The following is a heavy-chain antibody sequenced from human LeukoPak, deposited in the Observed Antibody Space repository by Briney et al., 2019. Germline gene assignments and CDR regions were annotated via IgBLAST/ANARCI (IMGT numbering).Heavy chain of an antibody. Sequence: SETLSLTCTVSGGSISSSSYYWGWLRQPPGTGLEWLGSIYYSGSTYYNPSLKSRVTISVDTSKNQFSLKLSSVTAADTAVYYCARPGPASYFDYWGQGTLVTVSS. J-gene: IGHJ4*02. CDR2: IYYSGST. CDR1: GGSISSSSYY. CDR3: ARPGPASYFDY. V-gene: IGHV4-39*01.